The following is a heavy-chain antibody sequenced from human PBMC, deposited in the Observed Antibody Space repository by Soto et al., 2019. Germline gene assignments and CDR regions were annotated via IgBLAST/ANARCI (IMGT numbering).Heavy chain of an antibody. CDR3: ARVVSGTITTYGH. V-gene: IGHV3-74*01. J-gene: IGHJ4*02. Sequence: GGSLRLSCAASGFTFSTYWMHWVRQAPGKGLVWVSRITSDGSTTSYADSVKGRFTMSRDNAKNTVYLQMTGLRAEDTAMYYCARVVSGTITTYGHWGQGTLVTVSS. D-gene: IGHD4-4*01. CDR1: GFTFSTYW. CDR2: ITSDGSTT.